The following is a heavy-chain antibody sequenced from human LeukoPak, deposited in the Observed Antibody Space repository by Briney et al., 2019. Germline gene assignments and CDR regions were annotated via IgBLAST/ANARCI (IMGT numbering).Heavy chain of an antibody. V-gene: IGHV3-30-3*01. D-gene: IGHD1-14*01. CDR2: ISYDGSNK. CDR1: GFTFSSYA. J-gene: IGHJ4*02. CDR3: ARAPDAPGYYFDY. Sequence: PGRSLRLSCAASGFTFSSYAVHWVRQAPGKGLEWVAVISYDGSNKYYADSVKGRFTISRDNSKNTLYLQMNSLRAEDTAVYYCARAPDAPGYYFDYWGQGTLVTVSS.